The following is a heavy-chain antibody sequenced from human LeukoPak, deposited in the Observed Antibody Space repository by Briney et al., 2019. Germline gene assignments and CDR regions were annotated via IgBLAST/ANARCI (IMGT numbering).Heavy chain of an antibody. CDR2: INHSGST. CDR1: GGSFSGYY. D-gene: IGHD1-26*01. Sequence: PSETLSLTCAVYGGSFSGYYWSWIRQPPGKGLEWIGEINHSGSTNYNPSLKSRVTISVDTSKNQFSLKLSSVTAADTAVYYCAGNSGSLVYWGQGTLVTVSS. V-gene: IGHV4-34*01. CDR3: AGNSGSLVY. J-gene: IGHJ4*02.